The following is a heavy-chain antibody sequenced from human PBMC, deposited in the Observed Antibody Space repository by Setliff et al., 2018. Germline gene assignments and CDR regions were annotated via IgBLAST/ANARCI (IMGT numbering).Heavy chain of an antibody. CDR2: IYYSGST. Sequence: TVSGGSISSSSYYWGWIRQPPGKGLEWIGSIYYSGSTYYNPSLKSRVTISVDTSKNQFSLKLSSVTAADTAVYYCAARGYYDSSGLYYFDYWGQGTLVTVSS. V-gene: IGHV4-39*07. CDR3: AARGYYDSSGLYYFDY. D-gene: IGHD3-22*01. CDR1: GGSISSSSYY. J-gene: IGHJ4*02.